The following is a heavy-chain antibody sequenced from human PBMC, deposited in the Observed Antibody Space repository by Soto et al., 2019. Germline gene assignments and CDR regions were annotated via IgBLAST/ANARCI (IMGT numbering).Heavy chain of an antibody. V-gene: IGHV3-13*01. CDR2: IGTAGDT. Sequence: GSLRLSCAASGFTFSSYDMHWVRQATGKGLEWVSAIGTAGDTYYPGSVKGRFTISRENAKNSLYLQMNSLRAEDTAVYYCARGITGTVYYYYGMDVWGQGTTVTVSS. CDR3: ARGITGTVYYYYGMDV. J-gene: IGHJ6*02. CDR1: GFTFSSYD. D-gene: IGHD1-20*01.